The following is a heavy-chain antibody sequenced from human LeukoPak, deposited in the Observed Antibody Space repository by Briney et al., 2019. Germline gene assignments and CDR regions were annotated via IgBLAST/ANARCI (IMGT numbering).Heavy chain of an antibody. CDR2: ISSSSSTI. J-gene: IGHJ4*02. V-gene: IGHV3-48*02. CDR1: GFTFSSYS. D-gene: IGHD4/OR15-4a*01. CDR3: AKLPMVGTKGPVDY. Sequence: GGSLRLSYAASGFTFSSYSTNWVRQAPGKGLEWVSYISSSSSTIYYADSVKGRFTISRDNAKNSLYLQMNSLRDEDTAVYYCAKLPMVGTKGPVDYWGQGTLVTVSS.